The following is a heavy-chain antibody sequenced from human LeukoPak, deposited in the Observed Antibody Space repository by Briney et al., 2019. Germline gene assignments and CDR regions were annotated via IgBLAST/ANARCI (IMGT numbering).Heavy chain of an antibody. Sequence: GGSLRLSCAASGFTFISYALSWVRQAPGKGVEWVSTVSVYGGTTYYADSVKGRFTISRDNSKNTLYLQMNSLRPEDAAVYFCAKELHGSGNYAFDYWGQGTLVTVSS. CDR1: GFTFISYA. CDR2: VSVYGGTT. V-gene: IGHV3-23*01. CDR3: AKELHGSGNYAFDY. J-gene: IGHJ4*02. D-gene: IGHD3-10*01.